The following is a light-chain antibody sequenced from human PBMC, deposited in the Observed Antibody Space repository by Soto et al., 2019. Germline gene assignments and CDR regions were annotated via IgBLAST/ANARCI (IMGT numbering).Light chain of an antibody. CDR3: AAWDDSLNAPYV. V-gene: IGLV1-44*01. CDR2: SNN. CDR1: SSNIGSNT. J-gene: IGLJ1*01. Sequence: VLAQPPSASGTPGQRVTISCSGSSSNIGSNTVNWYQQLPGTAPKLLIYSNNQRPSGVPDRFSGSKSGTSASLAISGLQSEDEADYYCAAWDDSLNAPYVFGTGTKVSVL.